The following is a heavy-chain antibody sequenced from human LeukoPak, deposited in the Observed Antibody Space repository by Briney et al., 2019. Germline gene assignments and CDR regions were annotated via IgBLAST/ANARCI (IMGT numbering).Heavy chain of an antibody. CDR2: IRYDGSNK. CDR3: ARDQSYSSGWYGYYYYMDV. D-gene: IGHD6-19*01. CDR1: GFTFSSYG. Sequence: GGSLRLSCAASGFTFSSYGMHWVRRAPGKGLEWVAFIRYDGSNKYYADSVKGRFTISRDNSKNTLYLQMNSLRAEDTAVYYCARDQSYSSGWYGYYYYMDVWGKGTTVTVSS. V-gene: IGHV3-30*02. J-gene: IGHJ6*03.